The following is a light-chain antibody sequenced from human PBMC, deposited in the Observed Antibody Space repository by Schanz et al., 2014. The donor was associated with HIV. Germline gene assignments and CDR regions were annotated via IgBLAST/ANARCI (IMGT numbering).Light chain of an antibody. Sequence: DVLMTQSPLSLPVTLGQPASISCRSSQSLVYSDGNTYLSWFHQRPGQSPRRLIYWVSSRDSGVPDRFSGSGADSDFTLTISRVEAEDAGFYYCMQGTYWPTFGQGTKVEIK. CDR3: MQGTYWPT. J-gene: IGKJ1*01. V-gene: IGKV2-30*01. CDR1: QSLVYSDGNTY. CDR2: WVS.